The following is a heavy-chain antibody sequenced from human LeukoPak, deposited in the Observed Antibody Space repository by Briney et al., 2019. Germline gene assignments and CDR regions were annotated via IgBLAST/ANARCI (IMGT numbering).Heavy chain of an antibody. D-gene: IGHD3-3*01. Sequence: SETLSLTCTVSGGSISSYDWSWIRQPAGKGLEWIGPIDTSGSTNYNPSLKSRVTMSGDTSKNQFSLNLRSVTAAETAVYYCASDYDFGSGYYSSNWFDTWGQGTLVTVSS. V-gene: IGHV4-4*07. CDR1: GGSISSYD. CDR2: IDTSGST. CDR3: ASDYDFGSGYYSSNWFDT. J-gene: IGHJ5*02.